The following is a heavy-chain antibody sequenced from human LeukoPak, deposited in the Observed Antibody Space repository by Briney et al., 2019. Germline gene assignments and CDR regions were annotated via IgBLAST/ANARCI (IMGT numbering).Heavy chain of an antibody. CDR1: AFTFSSYG. V-gene: IGHV3-23*01. CDR2: ISGGGGGP. J-gene: IGHJ6*03. Sequence: QPGGTLRLSCAASAFTFSSYGMSWVRRAPGKGLEWVSGISGGGGGPNYADSVKGRFTISRDNSKNTLYLQMSSLRAEDTAVYYCAKSVGLTYFYYHMDVWGKGTTVTISS. D-gene: IGHD1-26*01. CDR3: AKSVGLTYFYYHMDV.